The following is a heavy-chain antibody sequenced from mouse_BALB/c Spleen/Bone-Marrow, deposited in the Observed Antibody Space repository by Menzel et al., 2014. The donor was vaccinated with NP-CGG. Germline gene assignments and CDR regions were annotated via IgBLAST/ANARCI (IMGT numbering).Heavy chain of an antibody. Sequence: EVKLVESGGDLVKPGGSLKLSCAASGFTFSNYGMSWVRQTPDKRLEWVATISSGGSYTYYPDSVKGRFTISRDNAKNTLYLQMSSLKSEDTAMYYCSRRGSTMITTGYAMDYWGQGTSVTVSS. V-gene: IGHV5-6*01. CDR3: SRRGSTMITTGYAMDY. J-gene: IGHJ4*01. D-gene: IGHD2-4*01. CDR2: ISSGGSYT. CDR1: GFTFSNYG.